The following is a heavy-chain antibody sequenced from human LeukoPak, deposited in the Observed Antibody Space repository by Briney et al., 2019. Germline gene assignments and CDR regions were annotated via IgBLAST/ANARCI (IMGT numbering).Heavy chain of an antibody. V-gene: IGHV3-11*01. CDR3: ARDPLVATITGEFDY. J-gene: IGHJ4*02. D-gene: IGHD5-12*01. Sequence: PGGSLRLSCAASGFTFSDYYMSWIRQAPGKGLEWVSYISSSGSTIYYADSVKGRFTISRDNAKNSLYLQMNSLRAEDTAVYYCARDPLVATITGEFDYWGQGTLVTVSS. CDR2: ISSSGSTI. CDR1: GFTFSDYY.